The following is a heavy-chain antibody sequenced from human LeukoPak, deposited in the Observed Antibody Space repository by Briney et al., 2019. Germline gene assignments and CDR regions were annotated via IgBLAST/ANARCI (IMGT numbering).Heavy chain of an antibody. CDR3: ARGDYYDSSGCVDY. D-gene: IGHD3-22*01. Sequence: PGRSLRLSCAASGFTFSSYGMHWVRQAPGKGLEWVGRTRNKANSYTTEYAASVKGRFTISRDDSKNSLYLQMNSLKTEDTAVYYCARGDYYDSSGCVDYWGQGTLVTVSS. V-gene: IGHV3-72*01. CDR1: GFTFSSYG. J-gene: IGHJ4*02. CDR2: TRNKANSYTT.